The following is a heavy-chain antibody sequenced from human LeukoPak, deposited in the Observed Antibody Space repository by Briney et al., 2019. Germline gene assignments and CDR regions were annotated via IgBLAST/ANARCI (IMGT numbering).Heavy chain of an antibody. CDR3: ARDYSSNWLFDY. CDR2: ISSSSITI. CDR1: GFTFSSYS. V-gene: IGHV3-48*02. J-gene: IGHJ4*02. D-gene: IGHD6-13*01. Sequence: GGSLRLSCAASGFTFSSYSMSWVRQAPGKGLEWVSYISSSSITIYYADSVKGRFTISRDNAKNSLYLQMNSLRDEDTAVYYCARDYSSNWLFDYWGQGTLVTVSS.